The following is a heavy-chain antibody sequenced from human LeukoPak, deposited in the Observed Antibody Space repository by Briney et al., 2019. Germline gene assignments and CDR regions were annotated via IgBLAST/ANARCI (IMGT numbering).Heavy chain of an antibody. V-gene: IGHV3-7*01. D-gene: IGHD3-22*01. J-gene: IGHJ4*02. CDR2: IKQDGSEK. CDR3: ARELGYYDSSGYYYPRHYFDY. Sequence: GGSLRLSCAASGFTFSSYWMSWVRQAPGKGLEWVANIKQDGSEKYYVDSVKGRFTISRDNAKNSLYLQMNSLRAEGTAVYYCARELGYYDSSGYYYPRHYFDYWGQGTLVTVSS. CDR1: GFTFSSYW.